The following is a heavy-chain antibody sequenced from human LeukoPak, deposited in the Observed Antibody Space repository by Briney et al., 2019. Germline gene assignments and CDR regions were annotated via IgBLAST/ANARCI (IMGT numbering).Heavy chain of an antibody. CDR1: GGSISSYY. V-gene: IGHV4-59*01. CDR2: IYYSGST. J-gene: IGHJ4*02. D-gene: IGHD4-23*01. CDR3: ARGLLGYGGNEGYFDY. Sequence: SETLSLTCTVSGGSISSYYWSWIRQPPGKGLEWIGYIYYSGSTNYNPSLKSRVTISVDTSKNQFSLKLSSVTAADTAVYYCARGLLGYGGNEGYFDYWGQGTLVTVSS.